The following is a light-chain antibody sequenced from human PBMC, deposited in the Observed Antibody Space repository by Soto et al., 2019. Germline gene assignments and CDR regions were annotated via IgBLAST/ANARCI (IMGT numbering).Light chain of an antibody. CDR2: GAS. Sequence: DIQMTQSPSSVSASVGDRFTMTFRASQGVRSYLAWYQHKPGKAPKLLIYGASRLQSGVPSRFSGSGSGTDFTLTINSLQPEDFATYYCQQANSFPLTFGGGTKVDIK. J-gene: IGKJ4*01. CDR1: QGVRSY. V-gene: IGKV1-12*01. CDR3: QQANSFPLT.